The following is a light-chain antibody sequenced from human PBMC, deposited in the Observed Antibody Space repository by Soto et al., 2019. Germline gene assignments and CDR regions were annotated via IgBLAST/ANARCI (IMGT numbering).Light chain of an antibody. J-gene: IGKJ3*01. CDR3: QHSFSTPLT. CDR2: AAS. CDR1: QSIYNN. V-gene: IGKV1-39*01. Sequence: DIQMTQSPSSLSASVGDRVTITCRASQSIYNNLNWFQQKPGKAPKLLIYAASNLQSGVPSRFSGSGSGRDFTLTTSSLQPEDFATYYCQHSFSTPLTCGPGTKVDIK.